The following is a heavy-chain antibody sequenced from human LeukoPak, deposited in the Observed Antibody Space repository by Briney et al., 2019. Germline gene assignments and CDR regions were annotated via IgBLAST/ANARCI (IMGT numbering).Heavy chain of an antibody. D-gene: IGHD6-19*01. V-gene: IGHV5-10-1*01. Sequence: GESLKISCKGSGYGFTSYWISWVRQMPGKGLEWMGRIDPSDSYTNYSPSFQGHVTISADKSISTAYLQWSSLKASDTAMYYCARQPNPLYSSGWYGGNDAFDIWGQGTMVTVSS. J-gene: IGHJ3*02. CDR2: IDPSDSYT. CDR1: GYGFTSYW. CDR3: ARQPNPLYSSGWYGGNDAFDI.